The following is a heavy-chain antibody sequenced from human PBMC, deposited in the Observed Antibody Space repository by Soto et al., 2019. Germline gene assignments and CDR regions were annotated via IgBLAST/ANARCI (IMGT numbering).Heavy chain of an antibody. D-gene: IGHD3-10*01. CDR2: ISFDGSNE. V-gene: IGHV3-30*04. Sequence: QVQLLESGGGVVQPGRSLRLSCAASGFNFNAYSMHWVRQAPGKGLEWVAVISFDGSNEYYADSVKGRFTISRDDSINTLYLRMNSLRTEDTALYRCARMLMIRGARIGAEVWGHGTMVTVSS. J-gene: IGHJ6*02. CDR1: GFNFNAYS. CDR3: ARMLMIRGARIGAEV.